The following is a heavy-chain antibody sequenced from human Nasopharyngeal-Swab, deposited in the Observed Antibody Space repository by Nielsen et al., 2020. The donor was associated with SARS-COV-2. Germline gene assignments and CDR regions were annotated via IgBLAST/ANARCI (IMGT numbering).Heavy chain of an antibody. Sequence: GESLKIPCAASGFTFSSYWMSWVRQAPGKGLEWVANIKQDGSEKYYVDSVKGRFTISRDNAKNSLYLQMNSLRAEDTAVYYCARTLVQWLVPYYFDYWGQGTLVTVSS. CDR3: ARTLVQWLVPYYFDY. CDR1: GFTFSSYW. D-gene: IGHD6-19*01. CDR2: IKQDGSEK. J-gene: IGHJ4*02. V-gene: IGHV3-7*01.